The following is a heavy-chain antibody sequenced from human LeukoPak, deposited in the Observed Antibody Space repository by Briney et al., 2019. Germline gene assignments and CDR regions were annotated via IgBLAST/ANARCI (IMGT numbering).Heavy chain of an antibody. Sequence: SETLSLTCVVSGGSLSTHHWSWIRQPPGKGLEWIGYIYYSGGTNYNPSLKSRVTISVDTSKNQFSLKLSSVTAADTAVYYCARLPYDFWSGYAPLYFDYWGQGTLVTVSS. V-gene: IGHV4-59*11. J-gene: IGHJ4*02. CDR3: ARLPYDFWSGYAPLYFDY. D-gene: IGHD3-3*01. CDR1: GGSLSTHH. CDR2: IYYSGGT.